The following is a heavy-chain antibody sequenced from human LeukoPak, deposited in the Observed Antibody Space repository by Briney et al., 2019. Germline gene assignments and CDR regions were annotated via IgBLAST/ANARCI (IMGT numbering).Heavy chain of an antibody. CDR2: FDPEDGET. V-gene: IGHV1-24*01. CDR3: ATVSAEGYWFDP. D-gene: IGHD3-10*01. CDR1: GYTLTELS. J-gene: IGHJ5*02. Sequence: ASVKVSCKVSGYTLTELSMHWVRQAPGKGLEWMGGFDPEDGETIYAQKFQGRVTITADTSTDTAYMELSSLRSEDTAVYYCATVSAEGYWFDPWGQGTLVTVSS.